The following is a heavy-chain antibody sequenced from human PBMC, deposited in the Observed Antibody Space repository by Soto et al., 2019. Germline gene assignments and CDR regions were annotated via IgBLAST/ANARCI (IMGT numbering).Heavy chain of an antibody. CDR2: INSDGSST. V-gene: IGHV3-74*01. Sequence: GGSLRLSCAASGFTFSSYGMHLVLQAPGKGLVWVSRINSDGSSTSYADSVKGRFTISRDNAKNTLYLQMNSLRAEDTAVYYCAMEQLVPNWFDPWGQGTLVTVSS. CDR1: GFTFSSYG. J-gene: IGHJ5*02. CDR3: AMEQLVPNWFDP. D-gene: IGHD6-6*01.